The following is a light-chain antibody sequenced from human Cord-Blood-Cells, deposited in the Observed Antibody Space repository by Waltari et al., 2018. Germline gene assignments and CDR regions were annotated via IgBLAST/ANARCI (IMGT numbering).Light chain of an antibody. Sequence: QSVLTQPPSASGTPGQRVTISCSGSSSTIGSTHVYWYQQLPGTAPKLLIYRNNQRPSGVPDRFSGSKSGTSASLAISGLRSEDEADYYCAAWDDSLSGVFGGGTKLTVL. J-gene: IGLJ3*02. CDR3: AAWDDSLSGV. CDR2: RNN. CDR1: SSTIGSTH. V-gene: IGLV1-47*01.